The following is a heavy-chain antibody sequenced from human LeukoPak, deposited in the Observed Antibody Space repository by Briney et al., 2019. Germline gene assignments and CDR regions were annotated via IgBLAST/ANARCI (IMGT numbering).Heavy chain of an antibody. CDR1: GFTFSKNW. D-gene: IGHD6-13*01. J-gene: IGHJ4*02. Sequence: GGSLRLSCVASGFTFSKNWMHWVRQAPGKGLVWVSRIQGDGSNTNYADSVKGRFSISRDNAKNTVYLQMNSLRTEDTGIYYCARGTSAGGPISPFDFWGQGTVVTVSS. CDR2: IQGDGSNT. V-gene: IGHV3-74*01. CDR3: ARGTSAGGPISPFDF.